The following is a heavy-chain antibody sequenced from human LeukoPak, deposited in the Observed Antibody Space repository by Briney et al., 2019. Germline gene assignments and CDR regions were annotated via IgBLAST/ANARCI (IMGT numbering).Heavy chain of an antibody. J-gene: IGHJ4*02. D-gene: IGHD2-15*01. Sequence: ASVKVSCKASGYTFIGYYMHWVRQAPGQGLEWMGWINPNSGGTNYAQNFQGRVTMARDTSISTAYMDLSRLTSDDTAVYYCASFSGGHGFHFDSWGQGTLVTVSS. CDR3: ASFSGGHGFHFDS. CDR2: INPNSGGT. V-gene: IGHV1-2*02. CDR1: GYTFIGYY.